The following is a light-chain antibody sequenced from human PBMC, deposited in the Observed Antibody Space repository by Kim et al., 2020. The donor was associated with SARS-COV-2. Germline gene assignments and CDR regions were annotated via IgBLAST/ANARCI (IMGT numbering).Light chain of an antibody. V-gene: IGKV1-33*01. J-gene: IGKJ2*02. CDR2: DAS. CDR3: QQYVNRQCT. CDR1: QDISNY. Sequence: DIQMTQSPFSLSASVGDRVTITCQASQDISNYLNWNQKKQGKAPKSLIYDASNLETGVPSRFSGSGSATEFTFTISSLQPEDIATYDGQQYVNRQCTFGEGTKLEIK.